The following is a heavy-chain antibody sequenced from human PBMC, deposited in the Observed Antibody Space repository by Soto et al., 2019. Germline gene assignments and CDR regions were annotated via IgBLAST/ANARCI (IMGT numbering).Heavy chain of an antibody. CDR1: GFTFGDYA. CDR2: IRSKAYGGTK. J-gene: IGHJ5*02. D-gene: IGHD3-3*01. Sequence: GGSLRLSCAASGFTFGDYAMSWFRQAPGKGLEWVGFIRSKAYGGTKEYAASVKGRFTISRDDSKSIAYLQMNSLKTEDTAVYYCTRARDDFWSGYYANWFDPWGQGTLVTVSS. V-gene: IGHV3-49*03. CDR3: TRARDDFWSGYYANWFDP.